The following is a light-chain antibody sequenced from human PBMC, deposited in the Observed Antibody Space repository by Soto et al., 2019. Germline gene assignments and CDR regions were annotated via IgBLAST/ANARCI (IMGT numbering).Light chain of an antibody. Sequence: QSVLTQPASVSGSPGQSITISCTGTSSDVGNYKYVSWYQQHPGKAPKLMIYEVSNRPSGVSNRFSGSKSGNTASLTISGLKAEDENDYYCFSYTSSGTYVFGTGTKVTVL. V-gene: IGLV2-14*01. CDR1: SSDVGNYKY. J-gene: IGLJ1*01. CDR2: EVS. CDR3: FSYTSSGTYV.